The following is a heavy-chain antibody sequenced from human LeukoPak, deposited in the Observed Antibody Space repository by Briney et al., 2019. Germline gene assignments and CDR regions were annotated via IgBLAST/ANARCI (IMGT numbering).Heavy chain of an antibody. Sequence: SETLSLTCAVYGGSFSGYYWSWIRQPPGKGPEWIGEINHSGSTNYNPSLKSRVTISVDTSKNQFSLKLSSETAADTAVYYCARGVHGSGSYHVHFDYWGQGTLVTVSS. V-gene: IGHV4-34*01. CDR1: GGSFSGYY. CDR2: INHSGST. J-gene: IGHJ4*02. CDR3: ARGVHGSGSYHVHFDY. D-gene: IGHD3-10*01.